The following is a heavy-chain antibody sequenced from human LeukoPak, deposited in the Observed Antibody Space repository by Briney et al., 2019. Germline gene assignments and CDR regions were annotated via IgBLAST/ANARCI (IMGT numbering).Heavy chain of an antibody. J-gene: IGHJ3*02. D-gene: IGHD1-26*01. CDR1: GYTLTELS. CDR2: FDPEDGET. Sequence: GASVKVSCKVSGYTLTELSMHWVRQAPGKGLEWMGGFDPEDGETIYAQKFQSRVTMTEDTSTDTAYMELSSLRSEDTAVYYCATREVGATSGAFDAFDIWGQGTMVTVSS. V-gene: IGHV1-24*01. CDR3: ATREVGATSGAFDAFDI.